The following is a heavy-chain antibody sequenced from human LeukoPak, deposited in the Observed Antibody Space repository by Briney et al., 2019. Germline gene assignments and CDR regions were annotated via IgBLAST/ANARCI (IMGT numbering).Heavy chain of an antibody. V-gene: IGHV4-61*01. CDR1: GGSISSSSYY. CDR3: ARVGYSGYEYYFDY. J-gene: IGHJ4*02. Sequence: SETLSLTCTVSGGSISSSSYYWSWIRQPPGKGLEWIGYIYYSGSTNYNPSLKSRVTISVDTSKNQFSLKLSSVTAADTAVYYCARVGYSGYEYYFDYWGQGTLVTVSS. D-gene: IGHD5-12*01. CDR2: IYYSGST.